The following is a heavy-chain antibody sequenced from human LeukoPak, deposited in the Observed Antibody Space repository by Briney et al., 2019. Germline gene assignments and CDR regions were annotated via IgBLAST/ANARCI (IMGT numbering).Heavy chain of an antibody. J-gene: IGHJ3*02. CDR1: GGTFNNYA. CDR2: IIPIVGIT. D-gene: IGHD3-22*01. V-gene: IGHV1-69*10. CDR3: ASFYYDSSGYDAFDI. Sequence: SVRVSCKASGGTFNNYAINWVRQAPGQGGEWMGRIIPIVGITNYTQKFQGRDTITADKTTSTAYMELSSLRSEDTAVYSCASFYYDSSGYDAFDIWGQGTMVTVSS.